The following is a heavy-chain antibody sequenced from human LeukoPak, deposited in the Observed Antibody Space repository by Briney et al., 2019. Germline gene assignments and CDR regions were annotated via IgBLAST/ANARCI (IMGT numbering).Heavy chain of an antibody. CDR2: ISSSSSYI. CDR1: GFTFSSYS. CDR3: ARDIAAAAIDY. Sequence: GGSLRLSCAASGFTFSSYSMNWVRQAPGKGLEWVSSISSSSSYIYYADSVKGRFTISRDNARNSLYLQMNSLRAEDTAVYYCARDIAAAAIDYWGQGTLVTVSS. V-gene: IGHV3-21*01. D-gene: IGHD6-13*01. J-gene: IGHJ4*02.